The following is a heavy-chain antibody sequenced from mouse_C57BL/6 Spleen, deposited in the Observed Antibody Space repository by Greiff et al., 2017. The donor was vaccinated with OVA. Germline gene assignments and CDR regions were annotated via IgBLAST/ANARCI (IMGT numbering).Heavy chain of an antibody. J-gene: IGHJ2*01. D-gene: IGHD4-1*01. CDR3: ARGGDWEGYLDY. Sequence: QVTLKESGPGLLQSSQTLSLTCSFSGFSLSTSGMGVSWISQPSGKGLVWLAHTYWDDDKRYNPFLKSRLTISKDTSRNPVFLKITSVDTADTATYYCARGGDWEGYLDYWGQGTTLTVSS. CDR2: TYWDDDK. CDR1: GFSLSTSGMG. V-gene: IGHV8-12*01.